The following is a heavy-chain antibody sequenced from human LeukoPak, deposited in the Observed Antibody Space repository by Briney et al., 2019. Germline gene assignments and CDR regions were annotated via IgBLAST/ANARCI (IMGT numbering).Heavy chain of an antibody. CDR3: ARVVHDFWSGYYKGLWAFDI. D-gene: IGHD3-3*01. CDR1: GYTFTSYY. Sequence: ASVKVSCKASGYTFTSYYMHWVRQAPGQGLEWMGIINPSGGSTSYAQKFQGRVTMTRDTSTSTVYMELSSLRSEDTAVYYCARVVHDFWSGYYKGLWAFDIWGQGTVVTVSS. V-gene: IGHV1-46*01. CDR2: INPSGGST. J-gene: IGHJ3*02.